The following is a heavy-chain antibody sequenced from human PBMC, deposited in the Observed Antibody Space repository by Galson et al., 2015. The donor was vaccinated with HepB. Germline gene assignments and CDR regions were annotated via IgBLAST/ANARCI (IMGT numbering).Heavy chain of an antibody. Sequence: ETLSLTCTVSGGSISSSSYYWGWIRQPPGKGLEWIGSIYYSGSTYYNPSLKSRVTISVDTSKNQFSLKLSSVTAADTAVYYCARPMVRGVITFDYWGQGTLVTVSS. CDR3: ARPMVRGVITFDY. D-gene: IGHD3-10*01. V-gene: IGHV4-39*01. CDR1: GGSISSSSYY. J-gene: IGHJ4*02. CDR2: IYYSGST.